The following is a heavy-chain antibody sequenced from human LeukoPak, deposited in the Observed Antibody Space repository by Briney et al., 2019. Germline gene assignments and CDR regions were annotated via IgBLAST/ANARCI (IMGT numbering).Heavy chain of an antibody. CDR1: GFTFSSYA. CDR3: ARDQGYYDSSGYYPVFDY. CDR2: IYSGGST. D-gene: IGHD3-22*01. J-gene: IGHJ4*02. V-gene: IGHV3-66*01. Sequence: PGGSLRLSCAASGFTFSSYAMSWVRQAPGKGLEWVSVIYSGGSTYYADSVKGRFTISRDNSKNTLYLQMNSLRAEDTAVYYCARDQGYYDSSGYYPVFDYWGQGTLVTVSS.